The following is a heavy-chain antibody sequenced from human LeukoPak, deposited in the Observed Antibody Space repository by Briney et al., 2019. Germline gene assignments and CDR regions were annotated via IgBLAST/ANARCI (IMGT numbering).Heavy chain of an antibody. CDR1: GGSFSGYY. CDR2: INHSGST. J-gene: IGHJ4*02. D-gene: IGHD2-2*01. CDR3: ARHSGSQRPRYCSSTSCYSPYYFDY. V-gene: IGHV4-34*01. Sequence: KSSETLSLTCAVYGGSFSGYYWSWIRQPPGKGLEWIGEINHSGSTNYNPSLKSRVTISVDTSKNQFSLELSSVTAADTAVYYCARHSGSQRPRYCSSTSCYSPYYFDYWGQGTLVTVSS.